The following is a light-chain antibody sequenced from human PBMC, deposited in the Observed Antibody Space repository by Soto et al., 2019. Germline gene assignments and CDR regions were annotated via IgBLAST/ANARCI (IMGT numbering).Light chain of an antibody. J-gene: IGLJ1*01. CDR1: SSDVGAYKY. V-gene: IGLV2-8*01. CDR3: SSFAVDNNCCV. CDR2: EVS. Sequence: QSALTQPPSASGSPGQSVTISCTGTSSDVGAYKYVSWYQQHPGKAPKLMIYEVSKRPSGVPDRFSGSKSGNTASLTVSGLQAEDEADYYCSSFAVDNNCCVFGTGTKLTVL.